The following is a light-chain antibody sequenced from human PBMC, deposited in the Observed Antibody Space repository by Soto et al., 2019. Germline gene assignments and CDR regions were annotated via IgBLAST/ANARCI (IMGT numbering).Light chain of an antibody. V-gene: IGKV1-5*01. J-gene: IGKJ4*01. CDR3: QQFTNFPIT. Sequence: DIQMTQSPSTLSASVGDRVTITCRASQSISSWLAWYQQKPGKAPKLLIYDASSLESGVPSRFSGSGSGTEFTLTISSLQPDDFATYYCQQFTNFPITFGGGTKVDIK. CDR1: QSISSW. CDR2: DAS.